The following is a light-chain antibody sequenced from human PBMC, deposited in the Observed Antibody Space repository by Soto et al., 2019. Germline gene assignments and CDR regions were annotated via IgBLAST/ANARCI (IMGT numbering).Light chain of an antibody. CDR1: QSVSSN. J-gene: IGKJ4*01. CDR2: GAS. V-gene: IGKV3-15*01. Sequence: ETVMTQSPATLSVSPGERATLSCRASQSVSSNLAWYQQKRGQAPRLLIFGASTRATGIPARFSGSGSGTEFTLTISSLQSEDFAVYYCQQYNNWPLTFGGGTKVDIK. CDR3: QQYNNWPLT.